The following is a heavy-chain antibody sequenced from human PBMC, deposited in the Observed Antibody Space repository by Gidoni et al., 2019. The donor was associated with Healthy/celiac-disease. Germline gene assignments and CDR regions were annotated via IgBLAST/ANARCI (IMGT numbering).Heavy chain of an antibody. Sequence: EVQLVESGGVVVQPGGPLRLSCAASGFTFDDYTMHWVRQAPGKGLEWVSLISWDGGSTYYADSVKGRFTISRDNSKNSLYLQMNSLRTEDTALYYCAKDGDDSSGYYYADYWGQGTLVTVSS. CDR1: GFTFDDYT. D-gene: IGHD3-22*01. CDR3: AKDGDDSSGYYYADY. CDR2: ISWDGGST. V-gene: IGHV3-43*01. J-gene: IGHJ4*02.